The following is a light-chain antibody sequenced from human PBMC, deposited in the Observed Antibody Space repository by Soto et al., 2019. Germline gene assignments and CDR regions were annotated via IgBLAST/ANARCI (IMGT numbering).Light chain of an antibody. Sequence: IQRTQYPYALSGSVGDRVTITCRASQTISSWLAWYQQKPGKAPKLLIYKASTLKSGVPSRFSGSGSGTEFTLTVCSLQPDHFATYSCQHYNSYSAAFGQGTKVDIK. J-gene: IGKJ1*01. CDR3: QHYNSYSAA. CDR1: QTISSW. CDR2: KAS. V-gene: IGKV1-5*03.